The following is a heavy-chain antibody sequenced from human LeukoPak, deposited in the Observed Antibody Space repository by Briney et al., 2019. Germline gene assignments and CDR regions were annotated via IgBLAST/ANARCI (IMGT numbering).Heavy chain of an antibody. V-gene: IGHV4-4*02. J-gene: IGHJ6*03. CDR3: AKKDYYYMDV. CDR2: IHHGGTT. CDR1: GGSITSGNW. Sequence: SETLSLTCTVSGGSITSGNWWTWVRQSPGKGLEWIGEIHHGGTTNYNPSLKSRVTISVDKSKNQFSLKLNSVTAADTAVYYCAKKDYYYMDVWGKGTTVTVSS.